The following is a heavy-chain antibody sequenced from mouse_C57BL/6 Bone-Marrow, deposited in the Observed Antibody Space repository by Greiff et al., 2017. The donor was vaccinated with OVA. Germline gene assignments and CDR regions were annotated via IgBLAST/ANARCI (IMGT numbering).Heavy chain of an antibody. CDR1: GYTFTDYN. CDR2: INPNNGGT. J-gene: IGHJ2*01. Sequence: VQLKESGPELVKPGASVKMSCKASGYTFTDYNMHWVKQSHGKSLEWIGYINPNNGGTSYNQKFKGKATLTVNKSSSTAYMELRSLTSEDSAVYYCARGVLRPYYFDYWGQGTTRTVSS. V-gene: IGHV1-22*01. CDR3: ARGVLRPYYFDY.